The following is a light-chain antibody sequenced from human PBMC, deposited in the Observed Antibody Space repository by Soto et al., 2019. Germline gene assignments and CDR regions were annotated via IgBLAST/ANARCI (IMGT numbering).Light chain of an antibody. V-gene: IGKV3-20*01. CDR3: QRYGSSPLIT. CDR1: QSVSSSY. Sequence: EIVLTQSPATLSLSPWERATLSCRASQSVSSSYLAWYQQKPGQAPRLLIYGASNRATGIPDRFSGSGSGTDFTFTISRLEPEDFAVYFCQRYGSSPLITFGQGTRLEIK. CDR2: GAS. J-gene: IGKJ5*01.